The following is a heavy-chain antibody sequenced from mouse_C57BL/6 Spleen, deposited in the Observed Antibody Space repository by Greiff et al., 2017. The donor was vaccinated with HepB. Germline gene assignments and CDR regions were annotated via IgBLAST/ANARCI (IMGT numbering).Heavy chain of an antibody. CDR3: ARREDYDYYFDY. CDR2: IYWDDDK. D-gene: IGHD2-4*01. V-gene: IGHV8-12*01. Sequence: QVTLKVCGPGILQSSQTLSLTCSFSGFSLSTSGMGVSWIRQPSGKGLEWLAHIYWDDDKRYNPSLKSRLTISKDTSRNQVFLKITSVDTADTATYYCARREDYDYYFDYWGQGTTLTVSS. CDR1: GFSLSTSGMG. J-gene: IGHJ2*01.